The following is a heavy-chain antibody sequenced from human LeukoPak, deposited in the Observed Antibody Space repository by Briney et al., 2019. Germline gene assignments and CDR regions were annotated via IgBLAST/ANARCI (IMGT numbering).Heavy chain of an antibody. CDR2: INSNSGGT. Sequence: ASVKVSCKASGYTFTGYYMHWVRQAPGQGLEWMGWINSNSGGTNYAQKFQARVTMTRDTSISTAYMELSRLRSDDTAVYYCARSPHILTGENFDFWGQGTLVTASS. D-gene: IGHD3-9*01. CDR3: ARSPHILTGENFDF. J-gene: IGHJ4*02. V-gene: IGHV1-2*02. CDR1: GYTFTGYY.